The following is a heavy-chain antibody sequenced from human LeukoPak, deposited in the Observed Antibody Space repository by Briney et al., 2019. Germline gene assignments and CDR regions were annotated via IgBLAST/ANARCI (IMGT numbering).Heavy chain of an antibody. CDR2: INHSGST. V-gene: IGHV4-34*01. D-gene: IGHD3-16*02. CDR3: ARAHMYYDYIWGSYRRYYFDY. CDR1: GGSFSGYY. J-gene: IGHJ4*02. Sequence: SETLSLTCAGYGGSFSGYYWSWIRQPPGKGLEWIGEINHSGSTNYNPSLKSRVTISVDTSKNQFSLKLSSVTAADTAVYYCARAHMYYDYIWGSYRRYYFDYWGQGTLVTVSS.